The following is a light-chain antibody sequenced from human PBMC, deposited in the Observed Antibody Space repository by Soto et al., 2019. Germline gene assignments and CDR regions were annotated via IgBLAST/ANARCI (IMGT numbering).Light chain of an antibody. J-gene: IGKJ1*01. V-gene: IGKV1-5*03. Sequence: DIQMTQSTSTLSASVGDRVTITCRASQSISSWLAWYQQKPGKAPKLLIYKASSLESWFPSRFSGSGSGTEFTLTISSLQPDDFATYYCQQYNSYSRTFGQGTKVEIK. CDR3: QQYNSYSRT. CDR2: KAS. CDR1: QSISSW.